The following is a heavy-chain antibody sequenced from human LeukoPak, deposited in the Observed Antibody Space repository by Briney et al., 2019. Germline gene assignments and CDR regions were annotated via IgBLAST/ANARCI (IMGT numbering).Heavy chain of an antibody. D-gene: IGHD2-15*01. CDR1: GGTFSSYA. CDR3: ATDFYCSGGSCYSYRDAFDI. CDR2: IIPIFGTA. J-gene: IGHJ3*02. Sequence: SVKVSCKASGGTFSSYAISWVRQAPGQGLEWMGGIIPIFGTANYAQKFQGRVTITADKSTSTAYMELSSLRSEDTAVYYCATDFYCSGGSCYSYRDAFDIWGQGTMVTVSS. V-gene: IGHV1-69*06.